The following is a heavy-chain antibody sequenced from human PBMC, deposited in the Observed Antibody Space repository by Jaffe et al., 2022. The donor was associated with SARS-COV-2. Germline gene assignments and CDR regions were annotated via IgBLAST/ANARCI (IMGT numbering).Heavy chain of an antibody. V-gene: IGHV3-23*04. D-gene: IGHD6-19*01. CDR1: GFTFSSNA. CDR3: AKDLGQWLGNAFDS. CDR2: ISATGTRT. J-gene: IGHJ4*02. Sequence: EVQLVESGGGLLQPGGSLRLSCAASGFTFSSNAMSWVRQAPGKGLEWVSGISATGTRTYYADSGKGRFTISRDNSKSALYLQMNSLRGDDTAIYYCAKDLGQWLGNAFDSWGQGTLVTVSS.